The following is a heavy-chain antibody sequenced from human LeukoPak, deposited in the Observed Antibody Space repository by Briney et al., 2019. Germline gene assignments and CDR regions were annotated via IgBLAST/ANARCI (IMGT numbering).Heavy chain of an antibody. CDR3: ARSIPRGSQYCSGGSCYPRWFDP. CDR2: INPNSGGT. Sequence: GASVKVSCKASGYAFTGYYMHWVRQAPGQGLEWMGWINPNSGGTNYAQKFQGRVTMTRDTSISTAYMELSRLRSDDTAVYYCARSIPRGSQYCSGGSCYPRWFDPWGQGTLVTVSS. V-gene: IGHV1-2*02. D-gene: IGHD2-15*01. J-gene: IGHJ5*02. CDR1: GYAFTGYY.